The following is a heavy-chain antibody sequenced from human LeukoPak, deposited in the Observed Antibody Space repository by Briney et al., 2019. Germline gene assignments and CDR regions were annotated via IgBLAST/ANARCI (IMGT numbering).Heavy chain of an antibody. CDR2: INPNSDYT. Sequence: ASVKVSCKASGYIFTRYGISWVRQAPGQGLEWMGRINPNSDYTEYAQKFQGRVTMTRDTSISTAYMELSSLRSDDTAVYYCARVSYGNYATHFDYWGQGTLVTVSS. D-gene: IGHD4-11*01. CDR3: ARVSYGNYATHFDY. J-gene: IGHJ4*02. V-gene: IGHV1-2*06. CDR1: GYIFTRYG.